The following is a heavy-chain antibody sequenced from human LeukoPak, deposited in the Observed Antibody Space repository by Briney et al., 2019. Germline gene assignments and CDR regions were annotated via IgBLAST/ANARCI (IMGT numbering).Heavy chain of an antibody. CDR3: ARVPISLYYFDY. CDR1: GGXISSYY. Sequence: SETLSLTCSVSGGXISSYYCSWIRQPPGKGLEWIGYISYSGSTTYNPSLKSRVTISVDTSKNQFSLKLTSVPSADTAVYYCARVPISLYYFDYWGQGTLVTVSS. D-gene: IGHD1-1*01. J-gene: IGHJ4*02. CDR2: ISYSGST. V-gene: IGHV4-59*01.